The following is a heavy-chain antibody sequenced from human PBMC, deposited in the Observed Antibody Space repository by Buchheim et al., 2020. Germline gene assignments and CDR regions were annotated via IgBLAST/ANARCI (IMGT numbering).Heavy chain of an antibody. CDR1: GFTFSNYA. V-gene: IGHV3-23*01. D-gene: IGHD4-17*01. J-gene: IGHJ4*02. Sequence: EVQLLESGGGLVQPGGSLRLSCAASGFTFSNYAMNWVRQAPGKGLEWVSGISEIGDSKYYADSVKGRFTISRDNSKNTLYLQKNSLRAEDTAIYYCAKDASTVTLYYFDYWGQGTL. CDR3: AKDASTVTLYYFDY. CDR2: ISEIGDSK.